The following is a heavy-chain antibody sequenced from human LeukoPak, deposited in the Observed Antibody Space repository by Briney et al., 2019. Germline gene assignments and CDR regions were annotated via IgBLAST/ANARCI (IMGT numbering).Heavy chain of an antibody. J-gene: IGHJ6*02. CDR3: ARDAHNFIVVVPAAMDDYYYYYGMDV. D-gene: IGHD2-2*01. V-gene: IGHV1-2*02. CDR1: GYTFTSYD. Sequence: ASVKVSCKASGYTFTSYDINWVRQATGQGLEWMGWMNPNSGGTNYAQKFQGRVTMTRDTSISTAYMELSRLRSDDTAVYYCARDAHNFIVVVPAAMDDYYYYYGMDVWGQGTTVTVSS. CDR2: MNPNSGGT.